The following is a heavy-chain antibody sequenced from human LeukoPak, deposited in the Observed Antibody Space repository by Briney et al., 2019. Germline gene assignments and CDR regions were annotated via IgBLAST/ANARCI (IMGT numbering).Heavy chain of an antibody. D-gene: IGHD2-8*01. V-gene: IGHV4-59*12. J-gene: IGHJ4*02. Sequence: SETLSLTCTVSGGSISSYYWSWIRQPPGKGLEWIGYIYYSGSTNYNPSLKSRVTISVDTSKNHLSLNLTSVTAADTAVYYCSRENGAFSPFGYWGQGTLVTVPS. CDR2: IYYSGST. CDR1: GGSISSYY. CDR3: SRENGAFSPFGY.